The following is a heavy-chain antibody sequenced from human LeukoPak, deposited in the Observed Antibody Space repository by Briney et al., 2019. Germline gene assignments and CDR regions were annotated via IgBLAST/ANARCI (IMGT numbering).Heavy chain of an antibody. V-gene: IGHV3-30*02. CDR3: AIDPPHIVVVPAANGDY. Sequence: GGSLRLSYAASGFTFSSYGMHWVRQAPGKGLEWVAFIRYDGSNKYYADSVKGRFTISRDNSKNTLYLQMNSLRAEDTAVYYCAIDPPHIVVVPAANGDYWGQGTLVTVSS. J-gene: IGHJ4*02. D-gene: IGHD2-2*01. CDR2: IRYDGSNK. CDR1: GFTFSSYG.